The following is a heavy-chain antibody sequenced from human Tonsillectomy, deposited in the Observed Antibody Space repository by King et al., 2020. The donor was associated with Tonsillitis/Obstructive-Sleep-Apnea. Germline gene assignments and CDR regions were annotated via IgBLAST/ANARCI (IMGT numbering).Heavy chain of an antibody. Sequence: VQLVESGAEVKKPGESLKISCKGSGYRFINHWIGWVRQLPRKGLEWMGIIYPGDSDTIYSPSFQGQVTISADKSSSTAYLQWSSLRASDTAMYYCARSPSYSGYDYHYFDNWGQGTLVTVSS. J-gene: IGHJ4*02. CDR2: IYPGDSDT. D-gene: IGHD5-12*01. CDR3: ARSPSYSGYDYHYFDN. CDR1: GYRFINHW. V-gene: IGHV5-51*01.